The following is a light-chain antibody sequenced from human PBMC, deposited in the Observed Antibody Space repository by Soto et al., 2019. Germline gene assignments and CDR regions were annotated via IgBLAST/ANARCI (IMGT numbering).Light chain of an antibody. CDR2: GNI. Sequence: QSVLTQPPSVSGAPGRRVTISCTGSSSDIGAGYDVHWYQQLPGTAPKLLIYGNINRPSGVPDRFSGSKSGTSASLAITGLQAEDEADYYCQSHDSSMSGYVFGTVKKVTV. V-gene: IGLV1-40*01. CDR1: SSDIGAGYD. CDR3: QSHDSSMSGYV. J-gene: IGLJ1*01.